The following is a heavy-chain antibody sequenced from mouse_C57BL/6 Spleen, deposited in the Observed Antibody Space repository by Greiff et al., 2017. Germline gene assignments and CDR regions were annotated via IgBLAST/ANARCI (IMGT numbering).Heavy chain of an antibody. CDR1: GYAFSSSW. J-gene: IGHJ2*01. Sequence: QVQLKQSGPELVKPGASVKISCKASGYAFSSSWMNWVKQRPGKGLEWIGRIYPGDGDTNYNGKFKGKATLTADKSSSTAYMQLSSLTSEDSAVYFGAREGDWDGGYYFDYWGQGTTLTVSS. D-gene: IGHD4-1*01. CDR3: AREGDWDGGYYFDY. CDR2: IYPGDGDT. V-gene: IGHV1-82*01.